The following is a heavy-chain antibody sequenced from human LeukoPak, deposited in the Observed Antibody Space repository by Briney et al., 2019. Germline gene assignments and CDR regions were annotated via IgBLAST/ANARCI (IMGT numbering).Heavy chain of an antibody. D-gene: IGHD2-2*01. J-gene: IGHJ4*02. CDR3: ARHDCSNTSCYADY. CDR1: GGSISSRSYY. Sequence: SETLSLTRTVSGGSISSRSYYWGWIRQPPGNGLEWIGTIYYSGSTYYNPSLKSRVTISVDTSKNQFSLKLSSVTAADTAVYYCARHDCSNTSCYADYWGQGTLVTVSS. V-gene: IGHV4-39*01. CDR2: IYYSGST.